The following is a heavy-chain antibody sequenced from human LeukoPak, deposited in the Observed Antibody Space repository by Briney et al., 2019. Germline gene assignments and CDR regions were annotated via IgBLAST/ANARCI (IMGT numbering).Heavy chain of an antibody. J-gene: IGHJ4*02. CDR2: ISGSGNST. D-gene: IGHD3-9*01. CDR1: GFTFSTFA. CDR3: ASTKRHYDILTGYYTLYFDY. V-gene: IGHV3-23*01. Sequence: GGSLRLSCAASGFTFSTFAMIWVRQPPGKGLEWVSGISGSGNSTYYADSVKGRFSISRDNSKNTLYLQMNSLRAEDTAVYYCASTKRHYDILTGYYTLYFDYWGQGTLVTVSS.